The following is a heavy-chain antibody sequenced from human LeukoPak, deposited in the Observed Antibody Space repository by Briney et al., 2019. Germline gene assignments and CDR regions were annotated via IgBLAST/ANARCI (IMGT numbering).Heavy chain of an antibody. Sequence: SETLSLTCTVSGGSISSSGFYWGWIRQPPGKGLEWIGTIYYSGSTYYKPSLKSRVTISVDTSKNQFSLKLNSETAADTAVYYCARQLGQQLVLGSYYYMDVWGKGTTVTVSS. CDR2: IYYSGST. V-gene: IGHV4-39*01. CDR1: GGSISSSGFY. J-gene: IGHJ6*03. CDR3: ARQLGQQLVLGSYYYMDV. D-gene: IGHD6-13*01.